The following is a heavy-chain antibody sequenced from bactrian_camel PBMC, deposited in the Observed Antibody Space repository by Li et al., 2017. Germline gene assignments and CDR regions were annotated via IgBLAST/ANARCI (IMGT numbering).Heavy chain of an antibody. D-gene: IGHD1*01. V-gene: IGHV3S1*01. CDR1: AYIYSSRC. CDR3: AARLVSLGFRAICTGERSADFVY. CDR2: IYTFSGTT. J-gene: IGHJ6*01. Sequence: HVQLVESGGGSVQAGGSLRLSCAASAYIYSSRCVGWFRQAPGKEREWIAHIYTFSGTTYYADSVKGRFTISQDSAKNTAFLQMNSLKPDDTAMYYCAARLVSLGFRAICTGERSADFVYWGQGTQVTVS.